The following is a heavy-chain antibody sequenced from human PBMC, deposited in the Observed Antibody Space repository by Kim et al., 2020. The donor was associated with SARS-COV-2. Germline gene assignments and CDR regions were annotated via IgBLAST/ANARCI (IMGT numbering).Heavy chain of an antibody. CDR1: GYTFTSYD. CDR3: ARGLRGIAERVLGEVPASRGSNWCDP. Sequence: ASVKVSCKASGYTFTSYDINWVRQATGQGLEWMGWMNPNSGNTGYAQKFQGRVTMTRNTSISTAYMELSSLRSEDTAVYYCARGLRGIAERVLGEVPASRGSNWCDPWGQGTLVTVSS. J-gene: IGHJ5*02. V-gene: IGHV1-8*01. D-gene: IGHD2-2*01. CDR2: MNPNSGNT.